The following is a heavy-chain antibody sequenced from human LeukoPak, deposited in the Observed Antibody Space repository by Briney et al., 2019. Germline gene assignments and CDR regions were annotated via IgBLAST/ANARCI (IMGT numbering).Heavy chain of an antibody. J-gene: IGHJ4*02. Sequence: GGSLRLSCAASGFTFSSYAMSWVRRAPGKGLEWVSAISGSGGSTYYADSVKGRFTISRDNSKNTLYLQMNSLRAEDTAVYYCAKDQYGDYAVDYWGQGTLVTVSS. CDR2: ISGSGGST. D-gene: IGHD4-17*01. CDR1: GFTFSSYA. V-gene: IGHV3-23*01. CDR3: AKDQYGDYAVDY.